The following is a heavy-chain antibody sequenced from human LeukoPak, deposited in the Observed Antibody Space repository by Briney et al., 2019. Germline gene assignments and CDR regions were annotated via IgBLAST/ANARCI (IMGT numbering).Heavy chain of an antibody. CDR1: GRSISSCSYY. J-gene: IGHJ4*02. D-gene: IGHD3-22*01. V-gene: IGHV4-39*01. Sequence: SDTLSLTCSVCGRSISSCSYYWGWIRQHPGKGLEWHGRIYYSGSTYYNPSLKSRVTISVDTSKNQFSLKLSSVTAADTSVYYCARREYYYDSSGYGTFDYWGQGTLVTVSS. CDR3: ARREYYYDSSGYGTFDY. CDR2: IYYSGST.